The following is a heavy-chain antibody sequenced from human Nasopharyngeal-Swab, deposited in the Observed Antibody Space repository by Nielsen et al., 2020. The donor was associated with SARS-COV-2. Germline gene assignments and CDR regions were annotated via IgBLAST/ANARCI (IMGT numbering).Heavy chain of an antibody. J-gene: IGHJ4*01. CDR2: IGSNEAET. D-gene: IGHD3-9*01. CDR3: ATERGNWFYFDY. CDR1: GFTFGSYS. Sequence: GGSLRLSCAASGFTFGSYSMHWVRQAPGKGLEYVSAIGSNEAETYYADSVKGRFTISRDNSKNILYLQMGTLRPKDTAVYYCATERGNWFYFDYWGHGTLVTVSS. V-gene: IGHV3-64*02.